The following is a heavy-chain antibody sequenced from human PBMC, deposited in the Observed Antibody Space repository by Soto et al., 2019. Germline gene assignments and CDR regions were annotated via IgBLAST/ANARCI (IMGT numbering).Heavy chain of an antibody. CDR1: GGSISSGDYD. V-gene: IGHV4-30-4*02. Sequence: PSETLSLTCTVSGGSISSGDYDWSWIRQPPGKGLEYIGYIYYSGSSHYNPSLKSRVTISLDTSRNQFSLKLSSVTAADTAVYYCARAIVATISGMDVWGQGTTVTVSS. J-gene: IGHJ6*02. CDR2: IYYSGSS. D-gene: IGHD5-12*01. CDR3: ARAIVATISGMDV.